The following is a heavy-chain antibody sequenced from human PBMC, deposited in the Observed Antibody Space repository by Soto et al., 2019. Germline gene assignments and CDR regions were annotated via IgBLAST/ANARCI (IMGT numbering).Heavy chain of an antibody. V-gene: IGHV2-5*01. CDR3: AHYDDVGGGLGA. Sequence: QITLKESGPALVKPTQTLTLTCTFSGFSVTTPRVAVGWIRQPPGKALEWLALIFWHDEKRFSASQKSRLTITKDTSKNQVVLTMNKMDPVDTATYYCAHYDDVGGGLGAWGQGTVVTVSS. CDR1: GFSVTTPRVA. D-gene: IGHD3-16*01. J-gene: IGHJ5*02. CDR2: IFWHDEK.